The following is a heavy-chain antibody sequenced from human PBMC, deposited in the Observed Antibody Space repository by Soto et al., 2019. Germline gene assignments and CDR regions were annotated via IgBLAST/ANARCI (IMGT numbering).Heavy chain of an antibody. CDR3: ARLPGVRGVFDGFNV. D-gene: IGHD3-10*01. CDR2: IYPGDSDT. J-gene: IGHJ3*01. Sequence: PGASLQISDKGSGYSFSSSWSGWVRQMPGKGLDWMGVIYPGDSDTRYSPSFHGQVTISADKSISTAYLQWSSLKASDTAMYFCARLPGVRGVFDGFNVWGQGTMVTVSS. V-gene: IGHV5-51*01. CDR1: GYSFSSSW.